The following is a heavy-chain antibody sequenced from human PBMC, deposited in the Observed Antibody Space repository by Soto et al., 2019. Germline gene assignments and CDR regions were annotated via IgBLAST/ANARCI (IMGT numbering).Heavy chain of an antibody. J-gene: IGHJ3*02. CDR3: ARDRGDDYGDYGGAFDI. D-gene: IGHD4-17*01. CDR1: GYTFTSYG. Sequence: QVQLVQSGAEVKKPGASVKVSCKASGYTFTSYGISWVRQVPGQGLEWMGWISAYNGNTNYAQKLQGRVTMTTDTSTSTAYMELRSLRSDDTAVYYCARDRGDDYGDYGGAFDIWGQGTMVTVSS. V-gene: IGHV1-18*01. CDR2: ISAYNGNT.